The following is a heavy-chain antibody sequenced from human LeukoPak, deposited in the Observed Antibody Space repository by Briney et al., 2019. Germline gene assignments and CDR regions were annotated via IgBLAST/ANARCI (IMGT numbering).Heavy chain of an antibody. D-gene: IGHD2-15*01. J-gene: IGHJ5*02. V-gene: IGHV3-33*03. CDR2: IWYDGSNK. Sequence: PGGSLRLSCVASGFTFSRYGMHWVRQAPGKGLEWVAIIWYDGSNKYYADSVKGRFTISRDTSKNTLYLQMDSLRAEDTALYYCAKTSWYCSGGSCSNWFDPWGQGTLVTVSS. CDR3: AKTSWYCSGGSCSNWFDP. CDR1: GFTFSRYG.